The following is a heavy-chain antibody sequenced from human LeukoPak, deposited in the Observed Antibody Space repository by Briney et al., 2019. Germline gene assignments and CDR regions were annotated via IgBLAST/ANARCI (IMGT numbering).Heavy chain of an antibody. Sequence: GGSLRPSCAASGFTFSRHWMAWVRQAPGKGLEWVATIRQDGSQKYYVDSVRGRFTISRDNAKDSLFLQMNSLRVEDTAVYYCARESAGSVSLVEFDYWGQGALVSVSS. CDR1: GFTFSRHW. V-gene: IGHV3-7*01. CDR2: IRQDGSQK. CDR3: ARESAGSVSLVEFDY. J-gene: IGHJ4*02. D-gene: IGHD1-1*01.